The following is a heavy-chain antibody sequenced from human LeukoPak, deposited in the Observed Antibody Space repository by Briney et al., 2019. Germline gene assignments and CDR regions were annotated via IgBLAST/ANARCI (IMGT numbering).Heavy chain of an antibody. V-gene: IGHV1-69*04. J-gene: IGHJ6*03. CDR1: GGTFSSYT. CDR3: ARDSIRPNQINYYYYYIDV. D-gene: IGHD2-2*02. Sequence: SVKVSCKASGGTFSSYTISWVRQAPGQGLEWMGRIIPILGIANYAQKFQGRVTITADKSTSTAYMELSSLRSEDTAVYYCARDSIRPNQINYYYYYIDVWGKGTTVTVSS. CDR2: IIPILGIA.